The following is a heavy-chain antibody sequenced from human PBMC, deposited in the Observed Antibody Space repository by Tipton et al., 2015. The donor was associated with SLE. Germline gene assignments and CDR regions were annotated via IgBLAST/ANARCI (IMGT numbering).Heavy chain of an antibody. D-gene: IGHD1-26*01. Sequence: LRLSCAVYGGSFSGYYWSWIRQPPGKGLEWIGEMDHSGITNYNPSLKSRVTISVDMSKNELSLRLSSVTAADTAVYYCARVGATNVFESWGQGTLVTVSS. CDR1: GGSFSGYY. V-gene: IGHV4-34*01. J-gene: IGHJ4*02. CDR3: ARVGATNVFES. CDR2: MDHSGIT.